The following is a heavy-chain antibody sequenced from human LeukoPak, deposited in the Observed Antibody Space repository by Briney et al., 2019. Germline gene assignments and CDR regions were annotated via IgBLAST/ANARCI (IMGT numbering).Heavy chain of an antibody. CDR1: GVSISIYY. CDR2: IYDSGST. J-gene: IGHJ3*02. CDR3: ASLTTAEAFDI. D-gene: IGHD3-22*01. V-gene: IGHV4-59*01. Sequence: PSETLSLTCTVPGVSISIYYWSWIRQPPGKGLEWIGYIYDSGSTNYNPSLKRRVTISVDTSKNQFSLKLSSVTAADTAVYYCASLTTAEAFDIWGQGTMVTVSS.